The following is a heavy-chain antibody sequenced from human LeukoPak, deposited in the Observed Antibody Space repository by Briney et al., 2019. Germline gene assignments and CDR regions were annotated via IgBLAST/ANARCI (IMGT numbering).Heavy chain of an antibody. CDR1: GGTFSSYA. D-gene: IGHD6-6*01. CDR3: ARHEYSSSSPDY. CDR2: IIPIFGTA. J-gene: IGHJ4*02. Sequence: SVKVSCKASGGTFSSYAISWVRQAPGQGLEWMGGIIPIFGTANYARKFQGRVTITTDESTGTAYMELSSLRSEDTAVYCCARHEYSSSSPDYWGQGTLVTVSS. V-gene: IGHV1-69*05.